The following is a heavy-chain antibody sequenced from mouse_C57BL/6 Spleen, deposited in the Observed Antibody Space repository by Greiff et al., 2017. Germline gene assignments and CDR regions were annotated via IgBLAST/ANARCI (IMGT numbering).Heavy chain of an antibody. CDR2: IYPGDGDT. V-gene: IGHV1-82*01. CDR1: GYAFSSSW. CDR3: ARGRPFDY. Sequence: QVQLQQSGPELVKPGASVKISCKASGYAFSSSWMNWVKQRPGKGLEWIGRIYPGDGDTNYNGKFKGKATLTADKSSSTAYRQLSSLTSEDSAVYFCARGRPFDYWGQGTTLTVSS. J-gene: IGHJ2*01.